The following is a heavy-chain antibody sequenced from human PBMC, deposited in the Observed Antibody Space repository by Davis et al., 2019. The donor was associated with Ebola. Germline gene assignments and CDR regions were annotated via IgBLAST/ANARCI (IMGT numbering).Heavy chain of an antibody. V-gene: IGHV3-NL1*01. CDR2: IYSGGST. CDR1: GFTFSSYG. D-gene: IGHD5-24*01. Sequence: GGSLRLSCAASGFTFSSYGMHWVRQAPGKGLEWVSVIYSGGSTYYVDSVKGRFTISRDNSKNTLYLQMNSLRAEDTAVYYCARDRDGYTYWGQGTLVTVSS. J-gene: IGHJ4*02. CDR3: ARDRDGYTY.